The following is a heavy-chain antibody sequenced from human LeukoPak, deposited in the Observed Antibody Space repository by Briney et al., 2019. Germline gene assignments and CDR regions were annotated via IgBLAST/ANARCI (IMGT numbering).Heavy chain of an antibody. CDR3: ARGDVVPAAH. CDR2: IYYSVST. Sequence: SETLSLTCTVSGGSISSGGYYWSWIRQHPGKGLEWIGYIYYSVSTYYNPSLKSRVTISVDTSKNQFSLKLSSVTAADTAVYYCARGDVVPAAHWGQGTLVTVSS. D-gene: IGHD2-2*01. J-gene: IGHJ4*02. V-gene: IGHV4-31*03. CDR1: GGSISSGGYY.